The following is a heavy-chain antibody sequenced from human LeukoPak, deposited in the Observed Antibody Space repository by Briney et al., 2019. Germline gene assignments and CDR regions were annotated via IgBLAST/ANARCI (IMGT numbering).Heavy chain of an antibody. CDR3: AKQGGYDYLVFLDY. CDR1: GFTFSSYG. V-gene: IGHV3-30*18. D-gene: IGHD5-12*01. CDR2: ISCDGSNK. Sequence: GGSLRLSCAASGFTFSSYGMHWVRQAPGKGLEWVAVISCDGSNKYYADSVKGRFTISRDNSKNTLYLQMNSLSAEDTAVYYCAKQGGYDYLVFLDYWGQGTLVTVSS. J-gene: IGHJ4*02.